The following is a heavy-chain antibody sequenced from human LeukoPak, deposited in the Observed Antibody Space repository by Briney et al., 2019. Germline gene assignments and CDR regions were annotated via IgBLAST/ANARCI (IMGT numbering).Heavy chain of an antibody. CDR1: GFTFSSYA. CDR2: ISGSGGST. Sequence: LSGGSLRLSCAASGFTFSSYAMSWVRQAPGKGLEWVSAISGSGGSTYYADSVKGRFTISRDNSKNTLYLQMNSLRAEDTAVYYCAMLGITMIVANYWGQGTLVTVSS. J-gene: IGHJ4*02. D-gene: IGHD3-22*01. CDR3: AMLGITMIVANY. V-gene: IGHV3-23*01.